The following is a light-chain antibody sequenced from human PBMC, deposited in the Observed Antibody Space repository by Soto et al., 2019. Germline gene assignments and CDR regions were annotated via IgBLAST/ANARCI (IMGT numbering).Light chain of an antibody. V-gene: IGKV1-39*01. CDR3: QQSYSTPPLFT. Sequence: DIQMTQSPSSLSASVGDRVTITCRASQSISSYLNWYQQKPGKAPKLLIYAASSLQSGVPSRFSGSGSGTDFTLTISILQPEDFATYYCQQSYSTPPLFTFGPGTKVDIK. CDR2: AAS. CDR1: QSISSY. J-gene: IGKJ3*01.